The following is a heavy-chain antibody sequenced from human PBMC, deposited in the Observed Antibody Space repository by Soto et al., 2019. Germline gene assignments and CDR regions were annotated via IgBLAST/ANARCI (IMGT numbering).Heavy chain of an antibody. CDR2: IIPIFGTA. J-gene: IGHJ4*02. D-gene: IGHD3-3*01. Sequence: SVKVSCKASGYTFTSYGISWVRQAPGQGLEWMGGIIPIFGTANYAQKFQGRVTITADESTSTAYMELSSLRAEDTAVYYCAKTPSSGYYPFDYWGQGTLVTVSS. CDR3: AKTPSSGYYPFDY. CDR1: GYTFTSYG. V-gene: IGHV1-69*13.